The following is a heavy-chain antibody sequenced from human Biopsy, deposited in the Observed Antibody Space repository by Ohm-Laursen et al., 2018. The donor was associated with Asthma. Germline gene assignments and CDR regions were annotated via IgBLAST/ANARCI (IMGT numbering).Heavy chain of an antibody. J-gene: IGHJ6*02. CDR3: ARGYSGTDRIVYYYSGMEV. CDR1: GDSLGSFINYA. Sequence: SSVKVSCKASGDSLGSFINYAISWVRQAPRQGLEWMGGLIPVLGTADYAPMFEGRVTITADESTSTANLELTSLRFEDTAVYYCARGYSGTDRIVYYYSGMEVWGQGTTVTVSS. CDR2: LIPVLGTA. D-gene: IGHD5-12*01. V-gene: IGHV1-69*01.